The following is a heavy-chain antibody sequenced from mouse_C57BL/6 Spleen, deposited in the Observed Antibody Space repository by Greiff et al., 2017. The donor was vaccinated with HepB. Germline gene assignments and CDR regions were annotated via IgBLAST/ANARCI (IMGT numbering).Heavy chain of an antibody. D-gene: IGHD1-1*01. J-gene: IGHJ1*03. V-gene: IGHV1-64*01. Sequence: VQLQQSGAELVKPGASVKLSCKASGYTFTSYWMHWVKQRPGQGLEWIGMIHPNSGSTNYNEKFKSKATLTVDKSSSTAYMQLSSLTSEDSAVYYCASPFYYGSSGYFDVWGTGTTVTVSS. CDR2: IHPNSGST. CDR1: GYTFTSYW. CDR3: ASPFYYGSSGYFDV.